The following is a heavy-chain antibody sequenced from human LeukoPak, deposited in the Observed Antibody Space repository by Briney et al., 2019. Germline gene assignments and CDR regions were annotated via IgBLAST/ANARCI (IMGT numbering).Heavy chain of an antibody. J-gene: IGHJ4*02. V-gene: IGHV3-23*01. CDR2: ISGSGGGT. CDR3: AKRGVVIRVILVGFHKEAYYFDS. CDR1: GISLSNYG. D-gene: IGHD3-22*01. Sequence: GGSLRLSCAVSGISLSNYGMSWVRQAPGKGLEWVAGISGSGGGTNYADSVKGRFTISRDNPKNTLYLLMNRLRAEDTAVYFCAKRGVVIRVILVGFHKEAYYFDSWAREPWSPSPQ.